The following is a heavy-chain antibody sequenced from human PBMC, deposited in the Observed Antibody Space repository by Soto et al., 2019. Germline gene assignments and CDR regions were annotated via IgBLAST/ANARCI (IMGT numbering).Heavy chain of an antibody. CDR3: ARLANYYDSSGYYGGSWFDP. D-gene: IGHD3-22*01. CDR1: GGSISNSSYY. Sequence: QLQLQESGPGLVKPSETLSLTCTVSGGSISNSSYYWGWIRQPPGKGLEWIGSIYYSGSTYYNPSLKSRVTISVDTSKNQFSLKLSSVTAADTAVYYCARLANYYDSSGYYGGSWFDPWGQGTLVTVSS. V-gene: IGHV4-39*01. J-gene: IGHJ5*02. CDR2: IYYSGST.